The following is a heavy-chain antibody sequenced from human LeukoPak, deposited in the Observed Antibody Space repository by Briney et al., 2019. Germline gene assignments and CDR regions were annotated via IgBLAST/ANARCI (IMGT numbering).Heavy chain of an antibody. CDR3: ARGAQYYDILTGYYPNYYYMDV. J-gene: IGHJ6*03. CDR1: GGSFSSYY. CDR2: IYYSGST. D-gene: IGHD3-9*01. Sequence: SETLSLTCTVSGGSFSSYYWSWIRQPPGKGLEWIGYIYYSGSTNYNPSLKSRVTISVDTSKNQFSLKLSSVTAADTAVYYCARGAQYYDILTGYYPNYYYMDVWGKGTTVTVSS. V-gene: IGHV4-59*01.